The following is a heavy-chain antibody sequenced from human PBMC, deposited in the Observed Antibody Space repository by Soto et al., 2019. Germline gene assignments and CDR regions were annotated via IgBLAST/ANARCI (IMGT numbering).Heavy chain of an antibody. CDR2: IYYSGST. CDR1: GGYISSGGYY. J-gene: IGHJ4*02. V-gene: IGHV4-31*03. CDR3: ARVNARHAVAGTYFDY. Sequence: SETLSLTCTVSGGYISSGGYYWSWIRQHPGKGLEWIGYIYYSGSTYYNPSLKSRVTISVDTSKNQFSLKLSSVTAADTAVYYCARVNARHAVAGTYFDYWGQGTLVTVSS. D-gene: IGHD6-19*01.